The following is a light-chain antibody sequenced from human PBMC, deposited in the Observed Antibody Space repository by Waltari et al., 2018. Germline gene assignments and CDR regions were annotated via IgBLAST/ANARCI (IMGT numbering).Light chain of an antibody. V-gene: IGKV1-39*01. CDR3: QESYNRPFTT. J-gene: IGKJ3*01. CDR2: GAS. CDR1: RTIRNY. Sequence: DIQMTQSPSSLSASVGDRVTIACRASRTIRNYLNWYQQKPGTAPQLLIYGASSLQSGVPSRFSGSGSGTDFTLTISGLQPEDIAIYYCQESYNRPFTTFGPGTKVNI.